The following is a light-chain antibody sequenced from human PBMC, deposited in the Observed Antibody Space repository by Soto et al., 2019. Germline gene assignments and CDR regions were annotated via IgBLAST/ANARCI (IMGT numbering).Light chain of an antibody. CDR3: QLGT. CDR1: QTISSW. V-gene: IGKV1-5*03. CDR2: KAS. Sequence: DIQMTQSPSTLSGSVGDRVTITCRASQTISSWLAWYQQKPGKAPKLLIYKASTLKSGVPSRFSGSGSGTEFTLTISSLQPDDFATYYCQLGTFGPGTKVDIK. J-gene: IGKJ3*01.